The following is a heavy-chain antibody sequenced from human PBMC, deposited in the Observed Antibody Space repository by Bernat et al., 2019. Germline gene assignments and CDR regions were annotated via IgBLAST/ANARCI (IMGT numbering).Heavy chain of an antibody. CDR2: INHSGST. D-gene: IGHD5-12*01. J-gene: IGHJ4*02. CDR3: ARGWGLRLHKGGVDY. V-gene: IGHV4-34*01. Sequence: QVQRQQWGAGLLKPSETLSLTCAVYGGSFSAYYWSWIRQPPGKGLEWIGEINHSGSTDYNPSLKSRVTISVDTSKNQFSLKLRSVTAADTAVYYRARGWGLRLHKGGVDYWGQGTLVTVSS. CDR1: GGSFSAYY.